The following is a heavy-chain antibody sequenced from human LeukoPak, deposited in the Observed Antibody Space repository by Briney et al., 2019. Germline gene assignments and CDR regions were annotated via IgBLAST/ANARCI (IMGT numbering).Heavy chain of an antibody. CDR2: INHSGST. Sequence: SETLSPTCAVYGGSFSGYYWSWIRQPPGKGLEWIGEINHSGSTNYNPSLKSRVTISVDTSKNQFSLKLSSVTAADTAVYYCARGRWYYYGSGSYYNYYYGMDVWGQGTTVTVSS. CDR1: GGSFSGYY. CDR3: ARGRWYYYGSGSYYNYYYGMDV. D-gene: IGHD3-10*01. V-gene: IGHV4-34*01. J-gene: IGHJ6*02.